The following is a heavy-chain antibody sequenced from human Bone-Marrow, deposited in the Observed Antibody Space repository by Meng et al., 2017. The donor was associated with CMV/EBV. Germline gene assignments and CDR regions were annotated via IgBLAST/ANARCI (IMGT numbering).Heavy chain of an antibody. CDR3: ARSLEWLYYYYYGMDV. V-gene: IGHV4-34*01. CDR2: INHSGSA. J-gene: IGHJ6*02. CDR1: GGSLSGYY. Sequence: SETLSLTCAVCGGSLSGYYWSWIRQPPGKGLEWIGEINHSGSANYNPSLKSRVTISVDTSKNQFSLKVSSVTAADTAVYYCARSLEWLYYYYYGMDVWGQGTTVTVSS. D-gene: IGHD3-3*01.